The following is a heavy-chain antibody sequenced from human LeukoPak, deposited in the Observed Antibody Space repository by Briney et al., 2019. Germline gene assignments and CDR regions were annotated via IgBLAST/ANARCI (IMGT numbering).Heavy chain of an antibody. D-gene: IGHD2-15*01. Sequence: SETLSLTCAVYGGSFSGYYWSWIRQPPGKGLEWIGEINHSGSTNYNPSLKSRVTISVDTSKHQFSLKLSSVTAADTAVYYCARGIRMLARTLRERGNWFDPWGQGTLVTVSS. J-gene: IGHJ5*02. CDR3: ARGIRMLARTLRERGNWFDP. CDR2: INHSGST. CDR1: GGSFSGYY. V-gene: IGHV4-34*01.